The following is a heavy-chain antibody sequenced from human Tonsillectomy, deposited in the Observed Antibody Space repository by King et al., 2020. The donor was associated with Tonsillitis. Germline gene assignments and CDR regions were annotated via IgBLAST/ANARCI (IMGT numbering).Heavy chain of an antibody. J-gene: IGHJ5*02. V-gene: IGHV4-59*01. CDR2: IHFSGRT. Sequence: QLQESGPGLVKPSETLSLTCTVSGGSMTNYYWSWIRQPPGKGLEWLGYIHFSGRTTYNPSLTSRVTISVDTSKNQLSLKLNSVTAADTALYYCAKGSGLLNWFDPWGQGTLVSVSS. CDR3: AKGSGLLNWFDP. CDR1: GGSMTNYY. D-gene: IGHD6-19*01.